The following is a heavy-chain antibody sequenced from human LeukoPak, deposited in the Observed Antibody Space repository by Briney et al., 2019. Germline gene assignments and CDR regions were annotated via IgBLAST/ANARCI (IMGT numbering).Heavy chain of an antibody. CDR1: GYTFTSYG. CDR2: ISAYNGNI. Sequence: ASVKVSCKASGYTFTSYGISWVRQAPGQGLEWMGWISAYNGNINYAQKLQGRVTMTTDTSTSTAYMELRSLRSDDTAVYYCARGDIVVVPAAYNWFDPWGQGTLVTVSS. D-gene: IGHD2-2*01. V-gene: IGHV1-18*01. J-gene: IGHJ5*02. CDR3: ARGDIVVVPAAYNWFDP.